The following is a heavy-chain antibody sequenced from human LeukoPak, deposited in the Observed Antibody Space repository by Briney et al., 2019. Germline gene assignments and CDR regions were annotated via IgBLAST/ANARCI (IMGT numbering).Heavy chain of an antibody. CDR3: ARDRGVASGGDLDY. CDR2: IYHSGST. V-gene: IGHV4-38-2*02. D-gene: IGHD5-12*01. J-gene: IGHJ4*02. CDR1: GYSISSGYY. Sequence: PSETLSLTCTVSGYSISSGYYWGWIRQPPGKGLEWIGSIYHSGSTYYNPSLKSRVTISVDTSKSQFSLKLSSVTAADTAVYYCARDRGVASGGDLDYWGQGTLVTVSS.